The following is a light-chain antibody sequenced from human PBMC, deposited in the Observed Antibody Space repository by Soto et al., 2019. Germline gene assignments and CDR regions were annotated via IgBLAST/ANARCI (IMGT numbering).Light chain of an antibody. J-gene: IGKJ2*01. V-gene: IGKV3-20*01. Sequence: EIVLTQSPGTLSLSPGERATFSCRTSQTINTEFLAWYQQRPGLAPRLLIHGTSNRATGNPDRFSGSGSGTDFTLTISALEPEDFAVYYCQRYGSSPLYALGQGTKLEI. CDR3: QRYGSSPLYA. CDR1: QTINTEF. CDR2: GTS.